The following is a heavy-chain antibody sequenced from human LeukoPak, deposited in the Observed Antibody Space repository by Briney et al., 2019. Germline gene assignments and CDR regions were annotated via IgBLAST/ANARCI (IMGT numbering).Heavy chain of an antibody. J-gene: IGHJ4*02. V-gene: IGHV3-48*01. CDR1: GFTFSSYS. Sequence: GGSLRLSCAASGFTFSSYSMNWVRQAPGKGLEWVSYISSSSSTIYYADSVKGRFTISRDNAKNSLYLQMNSLRAEDTAVYYCAPLGGIAAAGTPDYWGQGTLVTVSS. CDR3: APLGGIAAAGTPDY. D-gene: IGHD6-13*01. CDR2: ISSSSSTI.